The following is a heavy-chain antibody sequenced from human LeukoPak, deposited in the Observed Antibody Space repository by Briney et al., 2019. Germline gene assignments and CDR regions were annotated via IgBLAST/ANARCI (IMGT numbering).Heavy chain of an antibody. V-gene: IGHV4-39*07. CDR3: ARSGLWDYYYYMDV. J-gene: IGHJ6*03. D-gene: IGHD2-8*02. CDR1: GGSISSSTYY. CDR2: IYYRGNS. Sequence: SETLSLTCTVSGGSISSSTYYWGWIRQPPGKGLEWIGSIYYRGNSYYSPSLKSRVTISVDTSKNQFSLKLSSVTAADTAVYYCARSGLWDYYYYMDVWGKGTTVTISS.